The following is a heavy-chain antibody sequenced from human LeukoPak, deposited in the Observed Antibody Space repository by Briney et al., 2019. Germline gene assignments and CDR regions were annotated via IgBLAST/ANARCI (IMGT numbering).Heavy chain of an antibody. V-gene: IGHV4-59*01. CDR3: ARVGGNYYYYYYMDV. CDR2: IYYSGST. CDR1: GGSISSYY. J-gene: IGHJ6*03. Sequence: KASQTLSLTCTVSGGSISSYYWSWIRQPPGKGLEWIGYIYYSGSTNHNPSLKSRVTISVDTSKNQFSLKLSSVTAADTAVYYCARVGGNYYYYYYMDVWGKGTTVTVSS. D-gene: IGHD1-26*01.